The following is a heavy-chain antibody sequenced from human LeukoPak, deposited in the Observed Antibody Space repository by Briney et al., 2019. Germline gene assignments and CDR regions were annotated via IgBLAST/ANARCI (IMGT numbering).Heavy chain of an antibody. J-gene: IGHJ4*02. CDR1: GFTFSSYW. CDR3: AKQPYDFWSGSPIDY. Sequence: GGSLRLSCAASGFTFSSYWMSWVRQAPGKGLEWVSVTYTGGNSYYAGSVQGRFTISRDNAKNSLYLQMNSLRAEDTALYYCAKQPYDFWSGSPIDYWGQGTLVTVSS. V-gene: IGHV3-53*05. CDR2: TYTGGNS. D-gene: IGHD3-3*01.